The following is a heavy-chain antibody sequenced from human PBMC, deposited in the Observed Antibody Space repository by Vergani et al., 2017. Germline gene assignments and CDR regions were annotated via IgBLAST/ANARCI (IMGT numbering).Heavy chain of an antibody. J-gene: IGHJ6*03. V-gene: IGHV3-30-3*01. CDR1: GFTFSSYA. CDR2: ISYDGSNK. CDR3: AREGDYDSRGLNWYYYYMDV. D-gene: IGHD3-22*01. Sequence: QVQLVESGGGVVQPGRSLRLSCAASGFTFSSYAMHWVRQAPGKGLEWVAVISYDGSNKYYADSVKGRFTISRDNSKNTLYLQMNSLRAEDTAVYYCAREGDYDSRGLNWYYYYMDVWGKGTTVTVSS.